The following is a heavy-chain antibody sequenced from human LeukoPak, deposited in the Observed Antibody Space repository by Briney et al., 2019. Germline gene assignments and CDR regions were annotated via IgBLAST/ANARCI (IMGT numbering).Heavy chain of an antibody. D-gene: IGHD2-2*01. V-gene: IGHV3-23*01. J-gene: IGHJ4*02. CDR3: ATTSAKTRSSTSCYSDY. CDR2: VTATGGGT. Sequence: GGSLRLSCAASGFIFSSYAMSWVRQAPGNGLEWVSSVTATGGGTYYADSVKGRFTISRDNSKNTLYLQMNSLRAEDTAVYYCATTSAKTRSSTSCYSDYWGQGTLVILSS. CDR1: GFIFSSYA.